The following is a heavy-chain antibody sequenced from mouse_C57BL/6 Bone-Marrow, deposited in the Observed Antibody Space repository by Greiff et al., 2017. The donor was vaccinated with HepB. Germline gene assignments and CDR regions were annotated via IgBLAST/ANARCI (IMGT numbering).Heavy chain of an antibody. D-gene: IGHD2-3*01. CDR3: ARARLLLFAY. V-gene: IGHV1-50*01. Sequence: QVQLQQSGAELVKPGASVKLSCKASGYTFTSYWMQWVKQRPGQGLEWIGEIDPSDSYTNYNQKFKGKATLTVDTSSSTAYMQLSSLTSEDSAVYYCARARLLLFAYWGQGTLVTVSA. CDR2: IDPSDSYT. J-gene: IGHJ3*01. CDR1: GYTFTSYW.